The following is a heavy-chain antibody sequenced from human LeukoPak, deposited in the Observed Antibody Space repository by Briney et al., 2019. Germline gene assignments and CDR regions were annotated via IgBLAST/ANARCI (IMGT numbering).Heavy chain of an antibody. J-gene: IGHJ4*02. D-gene: IGHD3-22*01. CDR2: ISGSGGST. CDR1: GFTFSSYA. Sequence: PGGSLRLSCAASGFTFSSYAMSWVRQAPGKGLEWVSAISGSGGSTYYADSVKGRFTISRDNSKNTLYLQMNSLRAEDTAVYYCARIWLDHYDLSHYWGQGTLVTVSS. CDR3: ARIWLDHYDLSHY. V-gene: IGHV3-23*01.